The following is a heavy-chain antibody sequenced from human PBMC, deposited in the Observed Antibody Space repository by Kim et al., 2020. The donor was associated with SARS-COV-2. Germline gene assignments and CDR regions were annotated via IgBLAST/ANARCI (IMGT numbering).Heavy chain of an antibody. CDR2: INPDGSDK. Sequence: GGSLRLSCEVSGFTVSRYWMTWVRQAPGKGLESVANINPDGSDKYYVDSVKGRFTISKDNAKNSLYLQMNSLRAEDTAVYYCASRYGDYEHRLLWGQGTLVTVSS. CDR3: ASRYGDYEHRLL. CDR1: GFTVSRYW. J-gene: IGHJ4*02. V-gene: IGHV3-7*01. D-gene: IGHD4-17*01.